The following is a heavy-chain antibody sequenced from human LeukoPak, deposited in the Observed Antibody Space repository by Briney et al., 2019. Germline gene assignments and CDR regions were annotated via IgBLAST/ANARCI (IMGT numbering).Heavy chain of an antibody. J-gene: IGHJ5*02. CDR3: ARGGGYRPFDP. D-gene: IGHD3-16*02. V-gene: IGHV3-53*01. CDR2: IYSGGST. CDR1: GFTFSSYA. Sequence: GGSLRLSCAASGFTFSSYAMSWVRQAPGKGLEWVSVIYSGGSTYYADSVKGRFTISRDNSKNTLYLQMNSLRAEDTAVYYCARGGGYRPFDPWGQGTLVTVSS.